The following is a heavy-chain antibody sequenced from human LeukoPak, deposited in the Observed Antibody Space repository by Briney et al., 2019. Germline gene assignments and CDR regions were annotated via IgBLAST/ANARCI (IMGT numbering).Heavy chain of an antibody. J-gene: IGHJ5*02. Sequence: PSETLSLTCAVSGGSISSGGYSWSWIRQPPGKGLEWIGYIYHSGSTYYNPSLKSRVTISVDRSKNQFSLKLSSVTAADTAVYYCARIVGGLTTTFFPWGQGTLVTVSS. D-gene: IGHD3-22*01. CDR3: ARIVGGLTTTFFP. CDR1: GGSISSGGYS. V-gene: IGHV4-30-2*01. CDR2: IYHSGST.